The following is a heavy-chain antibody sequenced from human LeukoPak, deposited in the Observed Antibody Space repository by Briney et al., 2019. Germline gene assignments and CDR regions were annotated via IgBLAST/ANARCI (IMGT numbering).Heavy chain of an antibody. CDR1: GGSFSGYY. Sequence: PSETLSLTCAVYGGSFSGYYWSWIRQPPGKGLEWIREINHSGSTNYNPSLKSRVTISVDTSKNQFSLKLSSVTAADTAVYYCARGRRIVVVPAAYGPWGQGTLVTVSS. CDR3: ARGRRIVVVPAAYGP. V-gene: IGHV4-34*01. J-gene: IGHJ5*02. CDR2: INHSGST. D-gene: IGHD2-2*01.